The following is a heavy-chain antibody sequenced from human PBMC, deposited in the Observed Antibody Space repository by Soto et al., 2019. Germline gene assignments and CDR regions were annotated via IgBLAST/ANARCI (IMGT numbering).Heavy chain of an antibody. D-gene: IGHD2-15*01. CDR3: ARARRMDIVVVVAATPPVD. V-gene: IGHV3-33*01. Sequence: QVQLVESGGGVVQPGRSLRLSCAASGFTFSSYGMHWVRQAPGKGLEWVAVIWYDGSNKYYADSVKGRFTISRDNSKNTLYLQMNSLRAEDTAVYYCARARRMDIVVVVAATPPVDWGQGTLVTVSS. J-gene: IGHJ4*02. CDR1: GFTFSSYG. CDR2: IWYDGSNK.